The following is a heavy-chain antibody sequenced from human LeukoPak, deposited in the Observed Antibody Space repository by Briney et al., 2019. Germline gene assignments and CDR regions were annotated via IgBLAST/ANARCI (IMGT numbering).Heavy chain of an antibody. Sequence: ASVTVSCTVSGYTLTELSMHWVRQAPGKGLEWMGGFDPEDGETIYAQKFQGRVTMTEDASTDTAYMELSSLRSEDTAVYYCARDRRVDSSGWYSSMLDPFDPWGQGTLVTVSS. V-gene: IGHV1-24*01. D-gene: IGHD6-19*01. J-gene: IGHJ5*02. CDR3: ARDRRVDSSGWYSSMLDPFDP. CDR2: FDPEDGET. CDR1: GYTLTELS.